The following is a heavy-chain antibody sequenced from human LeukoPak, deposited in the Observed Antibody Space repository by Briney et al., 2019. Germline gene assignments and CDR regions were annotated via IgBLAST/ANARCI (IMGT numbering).Heavy chain of an antibody. J-gene: IGHJ3*02. Sequence: GGSLRLSCAASGFTFSSYAMSWVRQAPGKGLEWVSAISGSGGSTYYADSVKGRFTISRDNSKNTLYLQMNSLRAEDTAVYYCAKSGITIFGVVIIGAFDIWGQGTMVTVSS. CDR1: GFTFSSYA. CDR2: ISGSGGST. D-gene: IGHD3-3*01. CDR3: AKSGITIFGVVIIGAFDI. V-gene: IGHV3-23*01.